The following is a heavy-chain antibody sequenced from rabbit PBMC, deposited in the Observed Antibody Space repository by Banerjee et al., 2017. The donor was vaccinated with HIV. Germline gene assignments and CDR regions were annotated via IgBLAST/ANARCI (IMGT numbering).Heavy chain of an antibody. CDR3: ARDLVGVIGWNFIL. J-gene: IGHJ4*01. CDR1: GFDFSNKAV. V-gene: IGHV1S45*01. CDR2: INAATGKG. Sequence: QDQLVESGGGLVKPEGSLTLTCTASGFDFSNKAVMCWVRQAPGKGLEWIACINAATGKGVYASWAKGRFAISKTSSTTVTLQMTSLTIADTATYFCARDLVGVIGWNFILWGQGTLVTVS. D-gene: IGHD1-1*01.